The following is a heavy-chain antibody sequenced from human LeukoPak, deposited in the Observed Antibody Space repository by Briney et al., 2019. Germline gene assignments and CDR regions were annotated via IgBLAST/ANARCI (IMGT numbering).Heavy chain of an antibody. CDR1: GYSFTNYW. J-gene: IGHJ4*02. Sequence: PGESLKISCKGSGYSFTNYWIGWVRQMPGKGLEWMGIIYPGDSDARYSPSFQGQVTISADKSIGTAYLQWNSLKASDTAMYYCARRRDLYPGSYYPFDYWGQGTLVTVSS. V-gene: IGHV5-51*01. CDR2: IYPGDSDA. D-gene: IGHD1-26*01. CDR3: ARRRDLYPGSYYPFDY.